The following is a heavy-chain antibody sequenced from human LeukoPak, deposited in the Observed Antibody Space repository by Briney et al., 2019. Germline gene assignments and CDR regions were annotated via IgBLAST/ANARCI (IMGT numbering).Heavy chain of an antibody. Sequence: GGSLRLSCAASGFTFTTYWMTWVRQAPGEGLEWVANIKEDGSEKYYIDAVEGRFAISRDNTKNSLFLQMNSLRAEDTVVYYCVSAPNSYYLDHWGQGALVTVSS. CDR2: IKEDGSEK. J-gene: IGHJ4*02. CDR3: VSAPNSYYLDH. CDR1: GFTFTTYW. V-gene: IGHV3-7*01.